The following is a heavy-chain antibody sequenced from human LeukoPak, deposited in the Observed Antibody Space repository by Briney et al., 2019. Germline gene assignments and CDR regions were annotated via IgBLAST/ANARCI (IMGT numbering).Heavy chain of an antibody. CDR1: GFTVSSYG. V-gene: IGHV3-30*18. CDR3: AKRATLTDFDY. J-gene: IGHJ4*02. D-gene: IGHD2/OR15-2a*01. Sequence: PGRSLRLSCAASGFTVSSYGMHWVRQAPGKGLEWVAVISYDGSNKYYADSVKGRFTISRDNSKNTLYLQMNSLRAEDTAVYYCAKRATLTDFDYWGQGTLVTVSS. CDR2: ISYDGSNK.